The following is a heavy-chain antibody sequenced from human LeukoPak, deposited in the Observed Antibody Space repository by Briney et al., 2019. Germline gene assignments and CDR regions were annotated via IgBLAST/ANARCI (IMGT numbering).Heavy chain of an antibody. CDR1: GGSISSHY. CDR2: IYTSGST. CDR3: AGNSGSYEKFDY. J-gene: IGHJ4*02. D-gene: IGHD1-26*01. V-gene: IGHV4-4*07. Sequence: SETLSLTCTVSGGSISSHYWSWIRQPAGKGLEWIGRIYTSGSTNYNPSLKSRVTMSVDTSKNQFSLKLSSVTAADTAVYYCAGNSGSYEKFDYWGQGTLVTVSS.